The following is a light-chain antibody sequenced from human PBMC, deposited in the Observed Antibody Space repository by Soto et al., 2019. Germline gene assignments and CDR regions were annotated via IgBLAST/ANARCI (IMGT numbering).Light chain of an antibody. J-gene: IGLJ3*02. CDR1: SSSIGGHT. V-gene: IGLV1-44*01. Sequence: QSVLTQPPSASGTPEQRVTISCSGSSSSIGGHTVNWYRHLPGTAPKVVIYDDNQRPSGVPDRFSGSKSGTSASLAISGLQPEDEAHYYCAAWDDSLNGVMFGGGTKLTVL. CDR3: AAWDDSLNGVM. CDR2: DDN.